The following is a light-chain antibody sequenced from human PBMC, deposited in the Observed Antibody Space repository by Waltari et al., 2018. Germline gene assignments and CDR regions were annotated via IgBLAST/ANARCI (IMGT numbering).Light chain of an antibody. Sequence: QLVVTQSPSASAPLGASVKLTCTLSSGHSSNVIAWLQQRPEKGPRYLMKVNSDGSHSKGDEIPDRFSGSSSGAARYLTISSLQSDDEADYYCETGGHGTWVFGGGTKLTVL. J-gene: IGLJ3*02. V-gene: IGLV4-69*01. CDR2: VNSDGSH. CDR1: SGHSSNV. CDR3: ETGGHGTWV.